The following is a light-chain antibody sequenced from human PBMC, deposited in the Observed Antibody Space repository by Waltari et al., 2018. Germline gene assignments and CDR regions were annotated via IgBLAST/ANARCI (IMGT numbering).Light chain of an antibody. CDR2: LNT. CDR1: SSNLGAGYD. CDR3: QSYDSSLTAWV. Sequence: QSVLTQPPSVSGAPGQRVTISCTGSSSNLGAGYDVPWYPQLPGTVPKLLIYLNTNRPSGVPDRISASKSGTSASLAITGLQAEDEADYYCQSYDSSLTAWVFGGGTKLTVL. J-gene: IGLJ3*02. V-gene: IGLV1-40*01.